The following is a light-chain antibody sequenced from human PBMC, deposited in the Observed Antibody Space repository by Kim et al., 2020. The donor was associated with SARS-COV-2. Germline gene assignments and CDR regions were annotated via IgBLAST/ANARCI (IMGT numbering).Light chain of an antibody. V-gene: IGKV1-6*01. Sequence: GDGVTITCRASQGIGNDLGWYQQKPGKAPKLLIYAASTLQGEVPSRFSGSGSGTDFTLTISSLQPDDFATYYCLQDYHYLTFGGGTKLEI. CDR1: QGIGND. CDR3: LQDYHYLT. J-gene: IGKJ4*01. CDR2: AAS.